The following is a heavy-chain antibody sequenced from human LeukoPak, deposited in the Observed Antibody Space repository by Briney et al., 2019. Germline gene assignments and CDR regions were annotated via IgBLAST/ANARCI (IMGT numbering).Heavy chain of an antibody. CDR1: GGSISSYS. Sequence: SETLSLTCTVSGGSISSYSWSWIRQPPGKGLEWIGYIYYSGSTNYNPSLKSRVTISGDTSKNQFSLKLSSVTAADTAVYYCAREGGPYRPLDYSGQGTLVTVAS. CDR2: IYYSGST. J-gene: IGHJ4*02. CDR3: AREGGPYRPLDY. V-gene: IGHV4-59*01.